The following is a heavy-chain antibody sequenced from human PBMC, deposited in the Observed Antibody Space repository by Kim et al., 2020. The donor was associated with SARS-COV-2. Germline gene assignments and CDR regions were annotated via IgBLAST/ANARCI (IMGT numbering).Heavy chain of an antibody. V-gene: IGHV3-30-3*01. Sequence: KESNKYHARYGKCRFTISRENSKNTMYLQMNRLRAEDTAVYYCARDGFDYWGQGTLVTVSS. CDR3: ARDGFDY. CDR2: KESNK. J-gene: IGHJ4*02.